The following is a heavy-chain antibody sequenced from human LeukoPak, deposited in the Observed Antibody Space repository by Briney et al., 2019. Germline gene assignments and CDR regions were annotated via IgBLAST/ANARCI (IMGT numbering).Heavy chain of an antibody. J-gene: IGHJ4*02. CDR1: GGSISSYY. V-gene: IGHV4-59*01. CDR3: ARALYSSSWYSGFDY. CDR2: IYYSGST. Sequence: SETLSLTCTVSGGSISSYYWSWIRQPPGKGLEWIGYIYYSGSTNYNPSLKSRVTISVDTSKNQFSLKLSSVTAADTAVYYCARALYSSSWYSGFDYWGQGTLVTVSS. D-gene: IGHD6-13*01.